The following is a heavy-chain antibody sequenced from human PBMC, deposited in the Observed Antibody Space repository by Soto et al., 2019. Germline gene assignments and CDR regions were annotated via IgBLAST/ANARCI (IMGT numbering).Heavy chain of an antibody. V-gene: IGHV3-23*01. CDR1: GIIFSTFA. D-gene: IGHD3-10*01. CDR2: ITGSGGST. Sequence: EVQLLESWGGLVQPGGSLRLSCTASGIIFSTFAMSWVRQAPGKGLEWVSGITGSGGSTNYADSVKGRFTISRDNSKDTLYLQMNSLRAEDTAIYSCALVTITRIRGEPPAHWGQGTLVTVSA. CDR3: ALVTITRIRGEPPAH. J-gene: IGHJ4*02.